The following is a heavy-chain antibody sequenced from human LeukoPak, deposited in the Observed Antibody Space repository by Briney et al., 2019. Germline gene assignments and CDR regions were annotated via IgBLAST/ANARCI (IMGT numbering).Heavy chain of an antibody. D-gene: IGHD1-14*01. CDR2: IYYSGST. J-gene: IGHJ4*02. V-gene: IGHV4-59*01. Sequence: EASETLSLTCTVSGGSISSYYWSWIWQPPGKGLEWIGYIYYSGSTNYNPSLKSRVTISVDTSKNQFSLKLSSVTAADTAVYYCARTGAADYWGQGTLVTVSS. CDR1: GGSISSYY. CDR3: ARTGAADY.